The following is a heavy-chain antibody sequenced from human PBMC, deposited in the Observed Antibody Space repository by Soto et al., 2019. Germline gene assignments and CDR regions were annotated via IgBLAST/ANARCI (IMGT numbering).Heavy chain of an antibody. CDR1: GSSLSTSGVG. Sequence: SGATLVNPTQTLTLTCTLSGSSLSTSGVGVGWIRQPPGKALEWLALIYWDDDKRYSPSLKSRLTITKDTSKNQVVLTMTNMDPVDTATYYCAHSRPRATYAEFDYWGQGTLVTVSS. J-gene: IGHJ4*02. D-gene: IGHD2-2*01. CDR2: IYWDDDK. V-gene: IGHV2-5*02. CDR3: AHSRPRATYAEFDY.